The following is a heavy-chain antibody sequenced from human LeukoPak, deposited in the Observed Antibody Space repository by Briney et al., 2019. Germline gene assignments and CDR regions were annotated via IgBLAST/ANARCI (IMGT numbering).Heavy chain of an antibody. CDR2: IIPIFGTA. CDR3: ARLYCGGDCYSNAFDI. Sequence: ASVKVSCKASGGTFSSYAISGVRQAPGQGLEWMGGIIPIFGTANYAQKFQGRVTITADESTSTAYMELSSLRSEDTAVYYCARLYCGGDCYSNAFDIWGQGTMVTVSS. CDR1: GGTFSSYA. V-gene: IGHV1-69*13. D-gene: IGHD2-21*02. J-gene: IGHJ3*02.